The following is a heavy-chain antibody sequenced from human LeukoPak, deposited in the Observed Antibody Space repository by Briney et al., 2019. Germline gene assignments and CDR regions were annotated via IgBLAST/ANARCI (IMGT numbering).Heavy chain of an antibody. CDR2: TYYRSKWYN. D-gene: IGHD1-26*01. CDR3: ARDLWDNSGSYYRRGFDI. CDR1: GDRVSSNSAA. J-gene: IGHJ3*02. V-gene: IGHV6-1*01. Sequence: KYSQTLSLTCAISGDRVSSNSAAWNRIRQSPSRGLEWLGRTYYRSKWYNDYAVSVKSRITINPDTSKNQFSLQLNSVTPEDTALYYCARDLWDNSGSYYRRGFDIWGQGTRVTVSS.